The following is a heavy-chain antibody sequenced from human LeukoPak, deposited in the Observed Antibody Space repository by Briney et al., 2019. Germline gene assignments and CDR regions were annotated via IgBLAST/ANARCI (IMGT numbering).Heavy chain of an antibody. D-gene: IGHD3/OR15-3a*01. CDR2: LGSAGDK. Sequence: GGSLRFSCAASGFTLSDYDIHWVRQPIGKGLDWVSGLGSAGDKYHAGSERGRFTISREDAENSVYLQMNGLRPEDTAIYYCARAKRETSTRPWTSGMDVWGQGTRVTVSS. V-gene: IGHV3-13*01. J-gene: IGHJ6*02. CDR1: GFTLSDYD. CDR3: ARAKRETSTRPWTSGMDV.